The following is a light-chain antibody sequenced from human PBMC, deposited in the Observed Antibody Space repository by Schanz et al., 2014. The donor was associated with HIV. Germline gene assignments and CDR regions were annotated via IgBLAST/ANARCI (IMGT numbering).Light chain of an antibody. CDR2: GAS. V-gene: IGKV1-39*01. J-gene: IGKJ1*01. Sequence: DIQMTQSPSSLSASVGDRVTITCRASQSISRYLNWYQQIPGKVPKLLIYGASNLQSGVPSRFSGSGXXXXFTLTISSLQLXXXXXXYCQESYSTPRTFGQGTRVEI. CDR3: QESYSTPRT. CDR1: QSISRY.